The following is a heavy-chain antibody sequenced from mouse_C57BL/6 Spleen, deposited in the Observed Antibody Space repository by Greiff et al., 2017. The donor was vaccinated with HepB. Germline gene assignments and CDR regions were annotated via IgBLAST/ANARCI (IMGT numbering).Heavy chain of an antibody. D-gene: IGHD1-1*01. Sequence: QVQLKESGPGLVQPSQSLSITCTVSGFSLTSYGVHWVRQSPGKGLEWLGVIWRGGSTDYNAAFLSRLSITKDNSKSQVFFKMNSLQADDTAIYYCARKDYYGSSYGFAYWGQGTLVTVSA. V-gene: IGHV2-5*01. J-gene: IGHJ3*01. CDR1: GFSLTSYG. CDR2: IWRGGST. CDR3: ARKDYYGSSYGFAY.